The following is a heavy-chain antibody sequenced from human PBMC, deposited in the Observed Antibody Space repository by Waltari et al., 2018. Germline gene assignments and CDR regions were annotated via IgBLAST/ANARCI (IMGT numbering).Heavy chain of an antibody. D-gene: IGHD3-16*01. CDR3: AKDEGWAWDY. CDR1: GFTFTSYG. V-gene: IGHV3-30*02. J-gene: IGHJ4*02. Sequence: QVQLVESGGGVVQPGGSLRLSCAASGFTFTSYGRHWVRQAPGKGLEWVAHLRVDGSNLHYVDSVKGRFTISRDNSKTTLYLQMNSLRPEDTAVYYCAKDEGWAWDYWGQGALVTVSS. CDR2: LRVDGSNL.